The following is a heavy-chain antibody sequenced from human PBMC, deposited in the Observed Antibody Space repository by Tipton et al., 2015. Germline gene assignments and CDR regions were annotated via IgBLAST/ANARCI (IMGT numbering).Heavy chain of an antibody. CDR1: SGSISRSY. Sequence: TLSLTCTVSSGSISRSYWSWIRQPPGKGLEWIGYIFYDGSTNYNPSLKSRVTISVDTSKNQFSLKLSSVTAADTAVYYCARFRYYGSESERGYFHGLDVWGQGTTVTVSS. J-gene: IGHJ6*02. D-gene: IGHD3-10*01. CDR3: ARFRYYGSESERGYFHGLDV. CDR2: IFYDGST. V-gene: IGHV4-59*01.